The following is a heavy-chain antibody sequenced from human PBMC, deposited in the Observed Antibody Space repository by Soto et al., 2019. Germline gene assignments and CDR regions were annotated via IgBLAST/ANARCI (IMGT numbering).Heavy chain of an antibody. V-gene: IGHV1-2*04. Sequence: QVQLVQSGAEVKKPGASVKVSCKASGYTFTGYYMHWVRQAPGQGLEWMGWINPNSGGTNYAQKFQGWVTMTRDTSISTAYMELSRLRSDDTAVYYCARDRGVGGPEPWYSSGWYYFDYWGQGTLVTVSS. CDR2: INPNSGGT. D-gene: IGHD6-19*01. CDR3: ARDRGVGGPEPWYSSGWYYFDY. CDR1: GYTFTGYY. J-gene: IGHJ4*02.